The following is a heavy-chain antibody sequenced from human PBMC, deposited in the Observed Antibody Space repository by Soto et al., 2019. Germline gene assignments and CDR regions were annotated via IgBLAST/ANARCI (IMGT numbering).Heavy chain of an antibody. CDR2: ISYDGSNK. V-gene: IGHV3-30-3*01. CDR1: GFTFSSYA. J-gene: IGHJ4*02. CDR3: ARDFGSTLDY. D-gene: IGHD3-10*01. Sequence: GGSLRLSCAASGFTFSSYAMHWVRQAPGKGLEWVAVISYDGSNKYYADSVKGRFTISRDNSKNTLYLQMNSLRAEDTAVYYCARDFGSTLDYWGQGTLVTVSS.